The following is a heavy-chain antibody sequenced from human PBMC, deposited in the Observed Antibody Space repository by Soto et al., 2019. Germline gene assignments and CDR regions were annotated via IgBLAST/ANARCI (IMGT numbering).Heavy chain of an antibody. CDR2: ISYDGSNK. V-gene: IGHV3-30-3*01. CDR1: GFTFSSYA. J-gene: IGHJ4*02. CDR3: ARDFGSTLDY. D-gene: IGHD3-10*01. Sequence: GGSLRLSCAASGFTFSSYAMHWVRQAPGKGLEWVAVISYDGSNKYYADSVKGRFTISRDNSKNTLYLQMNSLRAEDTAVYYCARDFGSTLDYWGQGTLVTVSS.